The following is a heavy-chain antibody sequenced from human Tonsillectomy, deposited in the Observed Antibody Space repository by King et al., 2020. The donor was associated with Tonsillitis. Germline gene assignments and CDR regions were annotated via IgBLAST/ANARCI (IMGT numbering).Heavy chain of an antibody. CDR2: IYYSGST. V-gene: IGHV4-59*01. D-gene: IGHD2-21*01. J-gene: IGHJ4*02. Sequence: QLQESGPGLVKPSETLSLTCTVSNGSISSYYWSWIRQPPGKGLEWIGYIYYSGSTKYNPSLKSRVTISVDSSKNQFSLNLYSVTAADTAVYYCARETWAKSDGGLQYYCDYWGQGTLVTVSS. CDR3: ARETWAKSDGGLQYYCDY. CDR1: NGSISSYY.